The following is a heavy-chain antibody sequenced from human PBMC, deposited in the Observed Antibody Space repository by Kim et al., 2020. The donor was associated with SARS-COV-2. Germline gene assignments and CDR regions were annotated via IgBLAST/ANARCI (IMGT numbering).Heavy chain of an antibody. CDR1: GFTFGSFV. Sequence: GGSLRLSCATSGFTFGSFVMNWVRQAPGKGLEWVSGVGGSGRNTYYADSVKGRFTISRDNSKRTLFLEMNSLRAEDTAVDYCAKSVGGAAAFDYWGQGT. CDR3: AKSVGGAAAFDY. D-gene: IGHD6-13*01. J-gene: IGHJ4*02. CDR2: VGGSGRNT. V-gene: IGHV3-23*01.